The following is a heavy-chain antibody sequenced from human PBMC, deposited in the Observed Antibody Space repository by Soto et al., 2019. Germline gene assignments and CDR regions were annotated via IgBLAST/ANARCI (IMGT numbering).Heavy chain of an antibody. J-gene: IGHJ6*02. V-gene: IGHV3-23*01. Sequence: EVQLLESGGGLVQPGGSLRLSCAASGFTFSSYAMSWVRQAPGKGLEWVSAISGSGGSTYYADSVKGRFTISRDNSKNTLCLQMNSLRAGVTVVYCCANDKGGGGRAGYYWGRDVWGQGTEVTVSS. CDR2: ISGSGGST. CDR3: ANDKGGGGRAGYYWGRDV. D-gene: IGHD3-16*01. CDR1: GFTFSSYA.